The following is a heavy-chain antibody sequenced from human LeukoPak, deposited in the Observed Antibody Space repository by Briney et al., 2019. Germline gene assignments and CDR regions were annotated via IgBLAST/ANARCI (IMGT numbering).Heavy chain of an antibody. CDR2: INPSGGST. CDR3: ARNEVAAVSYYYYYYYMDV. D-gene: IGHD1-1*01. Sequence: ASVKVSCKASGYTFTSYYMHWVRRAPGQGLEWMGIINPSGGSTSYAQKFQGRVTMTRDTSISTAYMELSRLRSDDTAVYYCARNEVAAVSYYYYYYYMDVWGKGTTVTISS. J-gene: IGHJ6*03. CDR1: GYTFTSYY. V-gene: IGHV1-46*01.